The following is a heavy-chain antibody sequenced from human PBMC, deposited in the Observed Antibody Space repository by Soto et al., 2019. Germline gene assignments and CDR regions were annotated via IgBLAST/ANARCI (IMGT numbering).Heavy chain of an antibody. D-gene: IGHD2-21*02. CDR3: ARGGHVVVVTAALDY. J-gene: IGHJ4*02. Sequence: QVQLMQSGAEVKKPGASVKVSCKASGDTFTDYYIHWVRQAPGQGLEWMGTVNPSGGHTTYAQHFLGRVTMTRDTSTSTPYMELTSLTSDDTAIYYCARGGHVVVVTAALDYWGQGTIVTVSS. CDR1: GDTFTDYY. V-gene: IGHV1-46*01. CDR2: VNPSGGHT.